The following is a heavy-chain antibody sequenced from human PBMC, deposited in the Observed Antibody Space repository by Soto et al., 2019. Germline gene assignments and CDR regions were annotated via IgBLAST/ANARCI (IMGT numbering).Heavy chain of an antibody. V-gene: IGHV3-53*01. J-gene: IGHJ4*02. CDR2: IYSGGST. D-gene: IGHD3-22*01. Sequence: GSLRLSCAASGFTVSSNYMSWVRQAPGKGLEWVSVIYSGGSTYYADSVKGRFTISRDNSKNTLYLQMNSLRAEDTAVYYCARVYYDSSGYEHFDYWGQGTLVTVSS. CDR1: GFTVSSNY. CDR3: ARVYYDSSGYEHFDY.